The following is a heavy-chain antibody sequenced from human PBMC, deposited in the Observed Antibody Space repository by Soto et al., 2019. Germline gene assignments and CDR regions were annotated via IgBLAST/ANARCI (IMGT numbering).Heavy chain of an antibody. Sequence: GGSLRLSCATSGFTFSGYGMHWVRQAPGKGLEWVSVISYDGGNKYYSDSVKGRFTISRDNSKNTLYLQMNGLRGDDTAVYYRAKDRSDYGDSAYYYYYGMDVWGQGTTVTVSS. V-gene: IGHV3-30*18. CDR2: ISYDGGNK. CDR1: GFTFSGYG. D-gene: IGHD4-17*01. CDR3: AKDRSDYGDSAYYYYYGMDV. J-gene: IGHJ6*02.